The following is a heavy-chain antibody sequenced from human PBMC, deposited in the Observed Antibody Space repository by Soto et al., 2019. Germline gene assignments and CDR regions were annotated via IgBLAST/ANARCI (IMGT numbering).Heavy chain of an antibody. J-gene: IGHJ4*02. V-gene: IGHV1-2*04. CDR2: INPNSGGT. CDR1: GYTFTGYY. Sequence: GASVKVSCKASGYTFTGYYMHWVRQAPGQGLEWMGWINPNSGGTNYAQKFQGWVTMTRDTSISTAYMELSRLRSDDTAVYYCARGPYCGGDCYYFDFDYWGQGTLVTVSS. CDR3: ARGPYCGGDCYYFDFDY. D-gene: IGHD2-21*02.